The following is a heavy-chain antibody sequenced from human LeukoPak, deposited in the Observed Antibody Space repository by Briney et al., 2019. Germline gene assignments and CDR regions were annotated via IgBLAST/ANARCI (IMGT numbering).Heavy chain of an antibody. J-gene: IGHJ4*02. CDR3: ARVGRGGIFDY. CDR1: GGSISSSSYY. D-gene: IGHD3/OR15-3a*01. CDR2: IYYSRST. V-gene: IGHV4-39*07. Sequence: SETLSLTCTVSGGSISSSSYYWGWIRQPPGKGLEWIGSIYYSRSTYYNPSLKSRVTISVDTSKNQFSLKLSSVTAADTAVYYCARVGRGGIFDYWGQGTLVTVSS.